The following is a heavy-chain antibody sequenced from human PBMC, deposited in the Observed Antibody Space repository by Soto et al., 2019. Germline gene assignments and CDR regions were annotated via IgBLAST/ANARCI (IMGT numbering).Heavy chain of an antibody. Sequence: QVQLVQSGAEVTRPGASVKVSCKASGYSIISHYIHWVRQAPGQGLEWMGFINPSGGSATLAQKFQGRVTMTRDTSTTTVYMELSSLISEDAAVYYCARDYLSSKLSLSYFYFWGQGTLVTVSS. D-gene: IGHD2-2*01. J-gene: IGHJ4*02. CDR1: GYSIISHY. CDR2: INPSGGSA. CDR3: ARDYLSSKLSLSYFYF. V-gene: IGHV1-46*01.